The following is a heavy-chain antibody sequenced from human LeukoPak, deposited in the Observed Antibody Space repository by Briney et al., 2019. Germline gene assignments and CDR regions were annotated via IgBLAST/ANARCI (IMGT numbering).Heavy chain of an antibody. J-gene: IGHJ5*02. Sequence: SETLSLTCTVSGGSISSSSYYWGWIRQPPGKGLEWIGSFYYSGNTYYNPSLKSRVTISVDTSKNQFSLKLISVTAADTAVYYCARYYGSGSSSWGQGTLVTVSS. D-gene: IGHD3-10*01. CDR2: FYYSGNT. V-gene: IGHV4-39*01. CDR1: GGSISSSSYY. CDR3: ARYYGSGSSS.